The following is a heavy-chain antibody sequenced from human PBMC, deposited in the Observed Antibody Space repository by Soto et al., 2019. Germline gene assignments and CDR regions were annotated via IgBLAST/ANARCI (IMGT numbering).Heavy chain of an antibody. CDR2: IYSGGST. CDR1: GFTVSSNY. V-gene: IGHV3-66*01. Sequence: GGSLRLSCAASGFTVSSNYMSWVRQAPGKGLEWVSVIYSGGSTYYADSVKGRFTISRDNSKNTLYLQMNSLRAEDTAVYYCASLHDFWSGYLKGIDYWGQGTLVTVSS. J-gene: IGHJ4*02. CDR3: ASLHDFWSGYLKGIDY. D-gene: IGHD3-3*01.